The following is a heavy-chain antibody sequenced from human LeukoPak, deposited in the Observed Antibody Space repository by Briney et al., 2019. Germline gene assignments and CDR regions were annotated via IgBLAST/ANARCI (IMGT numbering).Heavy chain of an antibody. Sequence: GGSLRLSCAASGFTFSSYGMHWVRQAPGKGLEWVAFIRYDGSNKYYADSVKGRFTISRDNSKNTLYLQMNSLRAEDTAAYYCAREDGSTTLANRFDPWGQGTLVTVSS. V-gene: IGHV3-30*02. CDR1: GFTFSSYG. J-gene: IGHJ5*02. CDR2: IRYDGSNK. D-gene: IGHD3-10*01. CDR3: AREDGSTTLANRFDP.